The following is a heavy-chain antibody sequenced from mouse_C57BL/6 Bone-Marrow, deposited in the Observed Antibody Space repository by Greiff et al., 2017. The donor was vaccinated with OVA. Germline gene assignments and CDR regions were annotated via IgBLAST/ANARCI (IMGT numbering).Heavy chain of an antibody. CDR3: ARDVYYCRPSYWDIDY. D-gene: IGHD1-1*01. CDR1: GYTFTSYW. Sequence: VQLQQSGAELVKPGASVKLSCKASGYTFTSYWMQWVKQRPGQGLEWIGEIDPSDSYTNYNQKFKGKATLTVDTSTSTAYMQLSSLTSEDSAVYYCARDVYYCRPSYWDIDYWGTGTTVTVSS. CDR2: IDPSDSYT. V-gene: IGHV1-50*01. J-gene: IGHJ1*03.